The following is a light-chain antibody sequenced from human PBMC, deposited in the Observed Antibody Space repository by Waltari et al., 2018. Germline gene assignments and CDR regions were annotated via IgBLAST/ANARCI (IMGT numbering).Light chain of an antibody. J-gene: IGKJ4*01. CDR1: QDIRKN. V-gene: IGKV1-33*01. CDR2: DAS. CDR3: QQYANLPLT. Sequence: DIQMTQFPSSLSASVGDRVTITCQASQDIRKNLNWFQQKPGKAPQVLIFDASNSQAAVPSRFSGSGSGTDFAFTISSLQPEDIGTYFCQQYANLPLTFGGGTRVEIK.